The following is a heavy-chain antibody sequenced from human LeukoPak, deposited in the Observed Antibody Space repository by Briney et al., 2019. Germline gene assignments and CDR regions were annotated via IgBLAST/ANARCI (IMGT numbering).Heavy chain of an antibody. D-gene: IGHD6-13*01. CDR1: GFPFSSYS. CDR3: ARSIPYGTTWYGRSDY. Sequence: GGSLRLSCAASGFPFSSYSMTWVRQAPGKGLEWVANIKPDGTPKFYVDSVKGRFTISRDNALNSLYLQMNSLRAEDTAIYYCARSIPYGTTWYGRSDYWGQGTLVTVSS. CDR2: IKPDGTPK. J-gene: IGHJ4*02. V-gene: IGHV3-7*03.